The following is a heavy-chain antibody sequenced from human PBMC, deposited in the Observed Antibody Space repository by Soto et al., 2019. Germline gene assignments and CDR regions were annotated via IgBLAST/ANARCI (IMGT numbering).Heavy chain of an antibody. J-gene: IGHJ4*02. CDR2: VSHDGRNT. V-gene: IGHV3-30*18. CDR1: GFTFSSYA. D-gene: IGHD6-19*01. CDR3: AKGGRQWLVTSDFNY. Sequence: GGSLRLSCAVSGFTFSSYAMNWVRQAPGEGLEWVAVVSHDGRNTHYADSVKGRFTISRDSSKNTVSLEMTSLRAEDTAVYYCAKGGRQWLVTSDFNYWGQGALVTVSS.